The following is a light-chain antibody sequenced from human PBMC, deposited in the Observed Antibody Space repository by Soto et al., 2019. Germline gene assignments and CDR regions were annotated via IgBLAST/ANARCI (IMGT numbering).Light chain of an antibody. J-gene: IGKJ1*01. CDR1: QSIDSKY. CDR3: QQYFASSWT. Sequence: EIVLTQSPGTLSSSPGERATLSCRARQSIDSKYLAWYQHKPGQAPRLLIYATSSRATGIPDRFGGSGSGTDFTLTINRLEPEDFAVYYCQQYFASSWTFGQGTKVDIK. V-gene: IGKV3-20*01. CDR2: ATS.